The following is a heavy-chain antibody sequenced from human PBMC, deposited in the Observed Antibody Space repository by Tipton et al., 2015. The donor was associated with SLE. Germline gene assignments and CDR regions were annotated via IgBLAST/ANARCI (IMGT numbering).Heavy chain of an antibody. CDR3: ARWDSSGYYGIYYYYGMDV. CDR1: GFTFDDYA. Sequence: SLRLSCAASGFTFDDYAMHWVRQAPGKGLEWVSGISWNSGSIGYADSVKGRFTISRDNAKNSLYLQMNSLRAEDTALYYCARWDSSGYYGIYYYYGMDVWGQGTTVTVSS. CDR2: ISWNSGSI. V-gene: IGHV3-9*01. D-gene: IGHD3-22*01. J-gene: IGHJ6*02.